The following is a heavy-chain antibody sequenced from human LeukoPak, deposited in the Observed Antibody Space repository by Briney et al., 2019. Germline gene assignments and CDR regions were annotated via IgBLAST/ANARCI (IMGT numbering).Heavy chain of an antibody. D-gene: IGHD3-10*01. CDR2: IYTSGST. J-gene: IGHJ6*02. CDR1: GGSLSTYY. CDR3: AREFIVRGVIITIDYYYGMDV. Sequence: SETLSLTCAVSGGSLSTYYWNWIRQPAGKGLEWIGRIYTSGSTNYNPSLKSRVTMSVDTSKNQFSLRLSSVTAADTAVYYCAREFIVRGVIITIDYYYGMDVWGQGTTVTVSS. V-gene: IGHV4-4*07.